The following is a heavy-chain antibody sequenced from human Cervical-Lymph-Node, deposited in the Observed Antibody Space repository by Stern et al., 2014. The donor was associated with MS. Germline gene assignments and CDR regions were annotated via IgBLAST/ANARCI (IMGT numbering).Heavy chain of an antibody. V-gene: IGHV1-2*02. CDR1: AYTFTGYY. Sequence: QVQLVQSGTEVKKPGASVRVSCKASAYTFTGYYLHWVRQAPGQGLEWMGWINPHSGGANYAQKFQGRVTMTRDTSINTAYLELSSLTSDDTAVYYCARDFFGGNSASSYPDYWGQGTLVTVSS. D-gene: IGHD4-23*01. CDR2: INPHSGGA. CDR3: ARDFFGGNSASSYPDY. J-gene: IGHJ4*02.